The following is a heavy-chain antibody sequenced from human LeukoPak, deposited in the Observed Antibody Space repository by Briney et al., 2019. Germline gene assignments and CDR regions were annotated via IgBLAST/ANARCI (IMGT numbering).Heavy chain of an antibody. CDR2: INPSGGST. CDR1: GYPFTSYY. CDR3: ARAGYCSGGSCYSGNWFDP. V-gene: IGHV1-46*01. D-gene: IGHD2-15*01. J-gene: IGHJ5*02. Sequence: ASVKVSCKASGYPFTSYYMHWVRQAPGQGLEWMGIINPSGGSTSYAQKFQGRVTMTRDTSTSTVYMELSSLRSEDTAVYYCARAGYCSGGSCYSGNWFDPWGQGTLVTVSS.